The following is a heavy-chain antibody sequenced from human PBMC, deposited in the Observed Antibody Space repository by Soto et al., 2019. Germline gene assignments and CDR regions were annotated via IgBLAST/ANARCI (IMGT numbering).Heavy chain of an antibody. V-gene: IGHV3-48*01. J-gene: IGHJ6*03. CDR2: ISSSSSTI. CDR3: ARDQVVVPHYMDV. Sequence: GGSLRLSCAASGFTFSSYSMNWVRQAPGKGLEWVSYISSSSSTIYYADSVKGRFTISRDNAKNSLYLQMNSLRAEDTAVYYCARDQVVVPHYMDVWGKGTTVTVSS. D-gene: IGHD2-2*01. CDR1: GFTFSSYS.